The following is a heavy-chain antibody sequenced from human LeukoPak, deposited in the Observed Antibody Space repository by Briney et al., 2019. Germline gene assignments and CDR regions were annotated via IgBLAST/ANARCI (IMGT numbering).Heavy chain of an antibody. D-gene: IGHD2-2*01. J-gene: IGHJ4*02. Sequence: ASVKVSSKASGYTFTSYGISWVRQAPGQGLEWMGWISAYNGNTNYAQKLQGRVTMTTDTSTSTAYMELRSLRSDDTAVYYCARDEYPLLLPWDWGQGTLVTVSS. V-gene: IGHV1-18*01. CDR2: ISAYNGNT. CDR3: ARDEYPLLLPWD. CDR1: GYTFTSYG.